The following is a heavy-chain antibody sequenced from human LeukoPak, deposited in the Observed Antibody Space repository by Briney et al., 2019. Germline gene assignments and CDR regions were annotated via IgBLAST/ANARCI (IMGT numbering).Heavy chain of an antibody. V-gene: IGHV4-34*01. CDR3: ARPIAAAGNWFDP. CDR1: GGSFSGYY. D-gene: IGHD6-13*01. J-gene: IGHJ5*02. Sequence: PSETLSLTCAVYGGSFSGYYWSWIRQPPGKGLEWIGEINHSGSTYYNPSLKSRVTISVDTSKNQFSLKLSSVTAADTAVYYCARPIAAAGNWFDPWGQGTLVTVSS. CDR2: INHSGST.